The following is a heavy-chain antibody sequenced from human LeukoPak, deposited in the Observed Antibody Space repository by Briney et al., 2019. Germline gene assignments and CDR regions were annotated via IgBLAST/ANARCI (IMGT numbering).Heavy chain of an antibody. CDR2: ISSAGDT. CDR1: GFTFSSYD. V-gene: IGHV3-13*01. CDR3: ARGTYDYASGTYYPPDY. J-gene: IGHJ4*02. Sequence: PGGSLRLSCAASGFTFSSYDMHWVRQGTGKGLEWVSAISSAGDTYYPGSVKGGFTICRESAKNSFYLQMNSLRAGDTAVYYCARGTYDYASGTYYPPDYWGQGTLVTVSS. D-gene: IGHD3-10*01.